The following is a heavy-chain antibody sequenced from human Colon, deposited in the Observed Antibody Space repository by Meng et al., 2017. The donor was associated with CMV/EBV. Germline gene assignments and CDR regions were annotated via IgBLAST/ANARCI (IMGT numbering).Heavy chain of an antibody. CDR2: ISSSSNYI. Sequence: GGLRLSCAASGFTFSSFIMNWVRQAPGKGLEWVSSISSSSNYIYYADSVRGRFTISRDNAKNSLYLQMNSLKASDTAMYYCARSYSSSRHYYYGMDVWGQGTTVTVSS. V-gene: IGHV3-21*04. J-gene: IGHJ6*02. CDR3: ARSYSSSRHYYYGMDV. D-gene: IGHD6-13*01. CDR1: GFTFSSFI.